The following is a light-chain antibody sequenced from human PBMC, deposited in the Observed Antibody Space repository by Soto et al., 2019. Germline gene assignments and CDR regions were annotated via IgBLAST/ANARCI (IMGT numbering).Light chain of an antibody. CDR3: QQSNNRPYT. V-gene: IGKV3-15*01. J-gene: IGKJ2*01. Sequence: EIVMTQSPATLSVSPGERATLSCRASQSVSDNLAWYQRKPGQAPRLLIYGASTRATGIPARFSGSGSETEFTLSISSLQSEDFAIYYCQQSNNRPYTFGQGTKVDIK. CDR2: GAS. CDR1: QSVSDN.